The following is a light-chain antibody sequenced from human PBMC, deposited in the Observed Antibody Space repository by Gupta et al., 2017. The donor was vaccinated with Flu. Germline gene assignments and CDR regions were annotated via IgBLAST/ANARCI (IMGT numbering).Light chain of an antibody. V-gene: IGLV1-40*01. CDR2: GDT. CDR3: QSYDSSLRGYV. Sequence: QSVLTQPPSVSGAPGQRVTISCTGRMSNIGGGSDVHWYQHVPGSAPKLLIYGDTYRPSGVPDRFAGSKSGSSASRAITGLQAEDEADYYGQSYDSSLRGYVFGSGTKVT. J-gene: IGLJ1*01. CDR1: MSNIGGGSD.